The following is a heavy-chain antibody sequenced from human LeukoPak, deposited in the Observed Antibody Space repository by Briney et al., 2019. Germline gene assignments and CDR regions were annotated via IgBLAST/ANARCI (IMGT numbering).Heavy chain of an antibody. CDR3: ARDRLQMLDY. CDR1: GFTFSSYS. J-gene: IGHJ4*02. CDR2: ISSSSSTI. D-gene: IGHD5-24*01. V-gene: IGHV3-48*01. Sequence: GGSLRLSCAASGFTFSSYSMNWVRQAPGKGLEWVSYISSSSSTIYYADSVKGRFTISRDNAKNSLYLQMNSLRAEDTAVYYCARDRLQMLDYWGEGTLVTVSS.